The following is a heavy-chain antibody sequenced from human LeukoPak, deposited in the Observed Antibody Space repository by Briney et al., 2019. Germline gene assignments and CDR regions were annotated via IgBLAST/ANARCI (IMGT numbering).Heavy chain of an antibody. CDR2: ISSSGSTI. CDR1: GFTFSSYE. CDR3: AREAIVVAAHHFDY. J-gene: IGHJ4*02. V-gene: IGHV3-48*03. D-gene: IGHD2-15*01. Sequence: RGSLRLSCAASGFTFSSYEMNWVRQAPGKGLEWVSYISSSGSTIYYADSVKGRFTISRDNAKNSLYLQMNSPRAEDTAVYYCAREAIVVAAHHFDYWGQGTLVTVSS.